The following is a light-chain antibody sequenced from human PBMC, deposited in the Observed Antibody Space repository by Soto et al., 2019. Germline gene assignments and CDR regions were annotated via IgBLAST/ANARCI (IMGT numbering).Light chain of an antibody. Sequence: QSALTQPASVSGSPGQSITISCTGTSSDVGGYNYVSWYQQHPGKAPKLLIYDVSNRPSVVSNRFSGSKSGNTASLTISGLQAEDEADYYCNSYTSSSNLVFGGGPKVTVL. CDR1: SSDVGGYNY. V-gene: IGLV2-14*01. CDR2: DVS. J-gene: IGLJ3*02. CDR3: NSYTSSSNLV.